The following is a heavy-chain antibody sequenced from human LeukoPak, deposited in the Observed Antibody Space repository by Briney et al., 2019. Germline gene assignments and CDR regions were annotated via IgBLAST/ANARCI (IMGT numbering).Heavy chain of an antibody. Sequence: GGSLILSCIASGFTFSNYGMSWVRQAPGKGLEWVSIISGSGDRTLHADSVKGRFTVSRDNSKNTVYLQMNSLRAEDTAVYYCAKDLRNIRTLVDLQMIWGQGTLVIVSS. J-gene: IGHJ3*02. V-gene: IGHV3-23*01. CDR1: GFTFSNYG. D-gene: IGHD2-8*02. CDR3: AKDLRNIRTLVDLQMI. CDR2: ISGSGDRT.